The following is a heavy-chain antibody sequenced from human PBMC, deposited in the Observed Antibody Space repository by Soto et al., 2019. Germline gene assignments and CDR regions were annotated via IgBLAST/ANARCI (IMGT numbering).Heavy chain of an antibody. J-gene: IGHJ3*02. CDR3: AREMYYYDSSGYSHNAFDI. V-gene: IGHV1-3*01. CDR2: INAGYGNT. CDR1: GYTFSSYA. D-gene: IGHD3-22*01. Sequence: QVHLVQSGAEVKKPGASVKVSCQASGYTFSSYALHWVRQAPGQSLEWMGWINAGYGNTKYSQKFQGRVTITRDTSATTAYMELISLRFEDTAVYYCAREMYYYDSSGYSHNAFDIWGQGTMLTVSS.